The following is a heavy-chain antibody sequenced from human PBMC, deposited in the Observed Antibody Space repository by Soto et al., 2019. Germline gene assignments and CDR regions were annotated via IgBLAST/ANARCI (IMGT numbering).Heavy chain of an antibody. CDR2: IYYSGST. CDR1: GGSISSYY. Sequence: PSETLSLTCTVSGGSISSYYWSWIRQPPGKGLEWMGYIYYSGSTNYNPSLKSRVTISVDTSKNQFSLKLSSVTAADTAVYYCARERRAYYYYGMDLWGQGTTVTVSS. J-gene: IGHJ6*02. V-gene: IGHV4-59*01. CDR3: ARERRAYYYYGMDL.